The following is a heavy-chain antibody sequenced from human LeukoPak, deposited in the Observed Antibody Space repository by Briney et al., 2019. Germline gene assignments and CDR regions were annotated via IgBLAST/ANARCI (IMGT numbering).Heavy chain of an antibody. D-gene: IGHD6-13*01. CDR1: GYTFTVYY. J-gene: IGHJ6*04. CDR3: ARDGDSGCMDV. Sequence: ASVKVSCKSSGYTFTVYYMHWVRQAPGQGLEWMGWINTNSGGTNYSQKFQGWVTMTRDTSISTAYMELRRLRSDDTAVYYCARDGDSGCMDVWGKGTTVTVSS. CDR2: INTNSGGT. V-gene: IGHV1-2*04.